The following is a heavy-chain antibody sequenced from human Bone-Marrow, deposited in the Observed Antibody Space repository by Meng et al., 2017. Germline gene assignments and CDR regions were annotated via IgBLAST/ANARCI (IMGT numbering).Heavy chain of an antibody. CDR3: ARDEDISAAGKLFGDY. D-gene: IGHD6-13*01. J-gene: IGHJ4*02. CDR2: INPKSGDT. Sequence: QGQRGQGGVEGKKPGCYGNVSCKASGYTFPDYWRHWVRRAPGKGLEWMGRINPKSGDTHYAQRFQGRVTKTGDTSISTAYMELSGLRSDDTAMYYCARDEDISAAGKLFGDYWGQGTLVTVSS. CDR1: GYTFPDYW. V-gene: IGHV1-2*06.